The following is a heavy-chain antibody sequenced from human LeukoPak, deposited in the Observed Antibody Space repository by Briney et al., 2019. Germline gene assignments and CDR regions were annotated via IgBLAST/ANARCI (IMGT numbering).Heavy chain of an antibody. Sequence: PSETLSLTCTASGASITTYYWSWIRQPAGKGLEWIGRIYTSGSTTYNPSLKSRVTMSLDTSKDQFSQKLSSVTAADTAAYYCARDRVESSGYYYYGIDVWGQGTTVTVSS. CDR1: GASITTYY. CDR2: IYTSGST. V-gene: IGHV4-4*07. J-gene: IGHJ6*02. CDR3: ARDRVESSGYYYYGIDV. D-gene: IGHD3-22*01.